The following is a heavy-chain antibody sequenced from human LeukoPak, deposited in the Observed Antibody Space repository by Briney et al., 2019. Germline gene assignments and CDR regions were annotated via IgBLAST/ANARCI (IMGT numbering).Heavy chain of an antibody. Sequence: WASVKVSCRASGYTFSGYFMHWVRQAPGQGLAWMGWIYPNSGGTKYAQKFQGRVTMTRDTSISTIYMELSSLRSDDTAVYYCARFSGSSNFDYWGQGTLVTVSS. J-gene: IGHJ4*02. CDR1: GYTFSGYF. CDR3: ARFSGSSNFDY. V-gene: IGHV1-2*02. D-gene: IGHD1-26*01. CDR2: IYPNSGGT.